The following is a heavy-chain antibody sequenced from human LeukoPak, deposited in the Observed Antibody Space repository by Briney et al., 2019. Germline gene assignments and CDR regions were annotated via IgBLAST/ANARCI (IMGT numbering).Heavy chain of an antibody. CDR1: GYTFTNYG. Sequence: SVKVSCKASGYTFTNYGISWVRQAPGQGLEWMGGIIPIFGTANYAQKFQGRVTITADESTGTAYMELSSLRSEDTAVYYCATTAADCSSTSCYLTYYYYYYMDVWGKGTTVTVSS. J-gene: IGHJ6*03. CDR3: ATTAADCSSTSCYLTYYYYYYMDV. CDR2: IIPIFGTA. D-gene: IGHD2-2*01. V-gene: IGHV1-69*13.